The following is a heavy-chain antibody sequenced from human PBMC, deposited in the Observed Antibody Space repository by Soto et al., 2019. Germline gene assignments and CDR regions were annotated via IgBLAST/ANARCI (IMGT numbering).Heavy chain of an antibody. J-gene: IGHJ5*02. D-gene: IGHD2-21*02. CDR2: IYHGST. CDR3: ARITYCGGDCYRGFDP. Sequence: PSETLSLTCTVSGGSISSGGYSWSWIRQPPGKGLEWIGYIYHGSTYYNPSLKSRVTISVDRSKNQFPLKLSSVTAADTAVYYCARITYCGGDCYRGFDPWGQGTLVTVSS. V-gene: IGHV4-30-2*01. CDR1: GGSISSGGYS.